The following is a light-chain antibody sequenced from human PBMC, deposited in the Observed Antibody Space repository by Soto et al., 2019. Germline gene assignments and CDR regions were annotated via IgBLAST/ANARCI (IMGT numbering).Light chain of an antibody. V-gene: IGLV4-69*01. CDR1: SGHSSYA. CDR2: LNSDGSH. J-gene: IGLJ1*01. Sequence: QTVVTQSPSASASLXAXVKLTCTLSSGHSSYAIAWHQQQPEKGPRYLMKLNSDGSHSKGDGIPDRFSGSSSGAERYLTIASLQSEDEADYYCQTWGTGPFVFGTGTKVTVL. CDR3: QTWGTGPFV.